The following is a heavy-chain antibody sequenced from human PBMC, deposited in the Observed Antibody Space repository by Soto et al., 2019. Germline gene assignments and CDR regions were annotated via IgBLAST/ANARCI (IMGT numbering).Heavy chain of an antibody. CDR2: ISGSGGST. CDR1: VFTFSSYA. J-gene: IGHJ4*02. CDR3: AKGSPKYYDFWSGYL. Sequence: ALRLSCSSSVFTFSSYAMSWVRHSPLKGLEWVSAISGSGGSTYYADSVKGRFTISRDNSKNTLYLQMNSLRAEDTAVYYCAKGSPKYYDFWSGYLWGQGTLVTVSS. V-gene: IGHV3-23*01. D-gene: IGHD3-3*01.